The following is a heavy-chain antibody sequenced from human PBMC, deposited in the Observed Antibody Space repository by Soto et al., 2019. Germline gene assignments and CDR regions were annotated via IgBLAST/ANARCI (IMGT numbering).Heavy chain of an antibody. J-gene: IGHJ6*02. CDR2: IYYSGST. CDR1: GGSISSGEYY. V-gene: IGHV4-30-4*01. D-gene: IGHD3-10*01. Sequence: PSETLSLTCTVSGGSISSGEYYWSWIHQPPGKGLEWIGYIYYSGSTYYNPSLKSRVTISVDTSKNQFSLKLSSVTAADTAVYYCARARTTMVWGVIIYYYGMDVWGQGTTVTVSS. CDR3: ARARTTMVWGVIIYYYGMDV.